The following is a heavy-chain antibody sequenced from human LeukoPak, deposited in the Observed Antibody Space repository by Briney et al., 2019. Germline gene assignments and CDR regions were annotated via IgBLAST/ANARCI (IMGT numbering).Heavy chain of an antibody. V-gene: IGHV3-23*01. CDR2: ISGSGGST. D-gene: IGHD6-19*01. Sequence: GGSLRLSCAASGFTFSSYAMSWVRQAPGKGLEWVSAISGSGGSTYYVDSVKGRFTISRDNSKNTLYLQMNSLRAEDTAVYYCAKEVERAVAGTWNYWGQGTLVTVSS. CDR1: GFTFSSYA. CDR3: AKEVERAVAGTWNY. J-gene: IGHJ4*02.